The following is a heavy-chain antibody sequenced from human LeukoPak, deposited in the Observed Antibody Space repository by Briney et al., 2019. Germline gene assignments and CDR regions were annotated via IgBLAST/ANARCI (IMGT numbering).Heavy chain of an antibody. CDR1: GFKFSSYS. V-gene: IGHV3-21*01. CDR2: ISSSSSYI. J-gene: IGHJ3*02. Sequence: GGSLRLSCAASGFKFSSYSMKWVRQAPGKGLEWVSSISSSSSYIYYADSVKGRFTISRDNAKNSLYLQMNSLRAEDTAVYYCARARRRQGYYDSSGYPDAFDIWGQGTMVTVSS. CDR3: ARARRRQGYYDSSGYPDAFDI. D-gene: IGHD3-22*01.